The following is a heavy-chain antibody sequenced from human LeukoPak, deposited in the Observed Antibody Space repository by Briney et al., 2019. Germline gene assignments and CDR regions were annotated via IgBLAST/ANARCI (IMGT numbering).Heavy chain of an antibody. V-gene: IGHV1-46*01. Sequence: ASVKVSCKASGYTFTSYYMHWVRQAPGQGLEWMGIINPSGGSTSYAQKFQGRVTMTRDTSISTAYMELSRLRSDDTAVYYCARFRIVGATTHYYYGMDVWGQGTTVTVSS. CDR2: INPSGGST. D-gene: IGHD1-26*01. J-gene: IGHJ6*02. CDR1: GYTFTSYY. CDR3: ARFRIVGATTHYYYGMDV.